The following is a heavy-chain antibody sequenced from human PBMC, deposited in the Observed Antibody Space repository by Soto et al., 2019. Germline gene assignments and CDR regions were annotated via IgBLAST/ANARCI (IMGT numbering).Heavy chain of an antibody. J-gene: IGHJ3*02. D-gene: IGHD5-18*01. Sequence: ASVKVSCKASGYTFTSYYMRWVRQAPGQGLEWMGIINPSGGSTSYAQKFQGRVTMTRDTSTSTVYMELSSLRSEDTAVYYCARAQLWIQLWLEIWGQGTMVTVSS. V-gene: IGHV1-46*01. CDR1: GYTFTSYY. CDR2: INPSGGST. CDR3: ARAQLWIQLWLEI.